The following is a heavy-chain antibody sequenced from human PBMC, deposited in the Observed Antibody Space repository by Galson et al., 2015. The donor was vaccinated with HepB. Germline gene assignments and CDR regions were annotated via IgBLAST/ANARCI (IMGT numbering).Heavy chain of an antibody. V-gene: IGHV3-15*01. CDR3: STAPNRYYFGF. D-gene: IGHD1-14*01. CDR2: VKSKTDGGTT. Sequence: SLRLSCATSGLTVSNVWMTWFRQAPGKGLEWIGHVKSKTDGGTTDYAAPVKGRFAISRDDSKNMLFLQMNSLKTEDTAVYFCSTAPNRYYFGFWGQGALVTVSS. CDR1: GLTVSNVW. J-gene: IGHJ4*02.